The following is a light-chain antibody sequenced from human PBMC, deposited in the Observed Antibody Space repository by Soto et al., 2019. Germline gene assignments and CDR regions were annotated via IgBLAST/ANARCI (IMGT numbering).Light chain of an antibody. J-gene: IGLJ2*01. CDR1: SSDVGSYNL. V-gene: IGLV2-23*01. CDR3: SSYAGSGSVV. CDR2: EGS. Sequence: QSVLTQPASVSGSPGQSITISCTGTSSDVGSYNLVSWYQQHPGKAPKLMIYEGSKRPSGVSNRFSGSKSGNTASLTISGLQAEDEADYYCSSYAGSGSVVFGGGTKVTVL.